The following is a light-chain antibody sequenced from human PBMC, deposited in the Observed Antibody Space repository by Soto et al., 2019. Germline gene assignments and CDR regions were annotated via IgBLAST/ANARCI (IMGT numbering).Light chain of an antibody. CDR2: DAS. J-gene: IGKJ4*01. CDR3: QQYGSSPLT. CDR1: QSVSSSY. V-gene: IGKV3-20*01. Sequence: EVVLTQSPGTLSLSPGERATLSCRASQSVSSSYLAWYRQKPGQTPRLLIYDASSRATGIPDRFSGSGSGTDFTLTISRLEPEDFALYYCQQYGSSPLTFGGGTKVEIK.